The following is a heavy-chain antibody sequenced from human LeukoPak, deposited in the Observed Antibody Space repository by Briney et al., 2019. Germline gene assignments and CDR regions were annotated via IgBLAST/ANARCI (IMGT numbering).Heavy chain of an antibody. D-gene: IGHD3-22*01. CDR3: ARDATYYYDSSGYYGKY. Sequence: ASVKVSCKGSGYTFTSYGISWVRQAPGQGLEWMGWISGYNGNTNYAQKLQGRVTMTTDTSTSTAYMELRSQRSDDTAVYYCARDATYYYDSSGYYGKYWGQGTLVTVSS. J-gene: IGHJ4*02. V-gene: IGHV1-18*01. CDR1: GYTFTSYG. CDR2: ISGYNGNT.